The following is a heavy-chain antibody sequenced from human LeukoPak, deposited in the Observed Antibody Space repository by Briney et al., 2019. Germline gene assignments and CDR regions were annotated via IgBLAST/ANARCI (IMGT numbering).Heavy chain of an antibody. Sequence: ASVKVSCKASGGTFSSYAISWVRQAPGQGLEWIGRIIPILGIANYAQKFQGRVTITADKSTSTAYMELSSLRSEDTAVYYCARDWDTMPPDYWGQGTLVTVSS. CDR3: ARDWDTMPPDY. D-gene: IGHD5-18*01. CDR1: GGTFSSYA. V-gene: IGHV1-69*04. J-gene: IGHJ4*02. CDR2: IIPILGIA.